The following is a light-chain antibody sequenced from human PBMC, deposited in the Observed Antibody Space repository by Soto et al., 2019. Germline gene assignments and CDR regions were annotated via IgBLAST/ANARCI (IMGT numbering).Light chain of an antibody. V-gene: IGLV1-44*01. Sequence: SVLTLPPSASGTPGHRATISCFGSTSTIAINPVNWYQPPPASPPKLLIYSNNQRPSGVSDRCSGSKSGTSASLAISGLQSEDEADYYCASWDDSLNGVEFGGGTK. J-gene: IGLJ2*01. CDR2: SNN. CDR1: TSTIAINP. CDR3: ASWDDSLNGVE.